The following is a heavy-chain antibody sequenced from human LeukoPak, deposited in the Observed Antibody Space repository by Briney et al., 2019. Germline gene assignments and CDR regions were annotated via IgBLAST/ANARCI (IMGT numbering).Heavy chain of an antibody. CDR1: GASVRSSGYY. D-gene: IGHD2-2*01. Sequence: PSETLSLTCTVSGASVRSSGYYWGWIRQPPGKRLEWIGSIYSSGSTYYNPSLQSRVTISVDTSKNHFSLTLSSMTAADTAVYYCARGAYCTATSCYTTPYYFDYWGQGTLVPVSS. CDR2: IYSSGST. CDR3: ARGAYCTATSCYTTPYYFDY. J-gene: IGHJ4*02. V-gene: IGHV4-39*07.